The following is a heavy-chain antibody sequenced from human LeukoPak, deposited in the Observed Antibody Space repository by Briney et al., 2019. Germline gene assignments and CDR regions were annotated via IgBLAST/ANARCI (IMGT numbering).Heavy chain of an antibody. D-gene: IGHD4-17*01. V-gene: IGHV4-38-2*02. CDR1: GYSISSGYY. Sequence: PSETLSLTCAVSGYSISSGYYWGWIRQPPGKGLEWIGSIYHSGSTYYNPSLKSRVTISVDTSKNQFSLKLSSVTAADTAVYYCARDTTGMDWFDPWGQGTLVTVSS. CDR2: IYHSGST. J-gene: IGHJ5*02. CDR3: ARDTTGMDWFDP.